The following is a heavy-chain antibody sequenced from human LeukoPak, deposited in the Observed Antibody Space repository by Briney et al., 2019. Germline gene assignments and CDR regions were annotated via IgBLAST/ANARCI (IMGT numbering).Heavy chain of an antibody. D-gene: IGHD1-1*01. Sequence: GGSLRLSCAASGFXFSSFAISWVRQAPGKGLEWVSNIDENDDSTYYADSVKGRFTISRDNSKNTLYLQMNSLRAEDTALYYCGKDRSGTTDWGQGTLVTVSS. J-gene: IGHJ4*02. CDR1: GFXFSSFA. CDR3: GKDRSGTTD. CDR2: IDENDDST. V-gene: IGHV3-23*01.